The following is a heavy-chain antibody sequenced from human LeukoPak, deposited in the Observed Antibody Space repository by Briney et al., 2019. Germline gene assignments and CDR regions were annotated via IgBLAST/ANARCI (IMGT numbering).Heavy chain of an antibody. CDR1: GFTFSSYS. Sequence: SGGSLRLSCAASGFTFSSYSMNWVRQAPGKGLEWVSYISSSSSDIYYADSVKGRFTISRDNAKNSLYLQMNSLRAEDTAVYYCARDKYSYVPGLIDYWGQGTLVTVSS. J-gene: IGHJ4*02. CDR2: ISSSSSDI. CDR3: ARDKYSYVPGLIDY. D-gene: IGHD5-18*01. V-gene: IGHV3-21*01.